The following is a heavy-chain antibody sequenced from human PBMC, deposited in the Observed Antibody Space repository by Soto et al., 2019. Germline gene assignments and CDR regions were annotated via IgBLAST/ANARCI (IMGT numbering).Heavy chain of an antibody. CDR3: TREELGLEDIVVVPAATALFDY. V-gene: IGHV3-49*03. D-gene: IGHD2-2*01. J-gene: IGHJ4*02. CDR2: IRSKAYGGTT. Sequence: GGSLRLSCTASGFTFGDYAMSWFRQAPGKGLEWVGFIRSKAYGGTTEYAASVKGRFTISRDDSKSIAYLQMNSLKTEDTAVYYCTREELGLEDIVVVPAATALFDYWGQGTLVTVSS. CDR1: GFTFGDYA.